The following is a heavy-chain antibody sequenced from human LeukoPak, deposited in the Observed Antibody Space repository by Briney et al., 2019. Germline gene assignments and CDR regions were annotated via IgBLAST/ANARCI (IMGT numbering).Heavy chain of an antibody. CDR2: ISNDGSNK. CDR1: GFTFSSYG. J-gene: IGHJ6*03. D-gene: IGHD5-12*01. Sequence: GGSLRLSCAASGFTFSSYGMHWVRQAPGKGLEWVAVISNDGSNKYYADSVKGRFTISRYNSKNTLYLQMNSLRAEDTAVYYCAKDTGYGFYFIDVWGKGTTVTVSS. V-gene: IGHV3-30*18. CDR3: AKDTGYGFYFIDV.